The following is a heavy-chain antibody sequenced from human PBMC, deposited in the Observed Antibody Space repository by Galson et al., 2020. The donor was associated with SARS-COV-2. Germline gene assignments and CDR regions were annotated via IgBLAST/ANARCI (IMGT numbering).Heavy chain of an antibody. CDR1: GYTLTELS. D-gene: IGHD5-18*01. Sequence: ASVKVSCKVSGYTLTELSMHWVRQAPGKGLEWMGGFDPEDGETIYAQKFQGRVTMTEDTSTDTAYMELSSLRSEDTAVYYCAKADTAQDYFDYWGQGTLVTVSS. CDR2: FDPEDGET. V-gene: IGHV1-24*01. J-gene: IGHJ4*02. CDR3: AKADTAQDYFDY.